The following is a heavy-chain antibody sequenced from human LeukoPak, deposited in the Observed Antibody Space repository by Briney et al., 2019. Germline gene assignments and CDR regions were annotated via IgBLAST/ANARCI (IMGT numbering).Heavy chain of an antibody. J-gene: IGHJ6*03. CDR3: ARAFRGGYYMDV. D-gene: IGHD3-16*01. CDR2: LYSSGST. Sequence: SETLSLTCIVSGGSISSYYLSWIRQPPGKGLEWIGYLYSSGSTNYNPSLESRVTITEDTSKNQLSLRLNSVTAAGTGADYCARAFRGGYYMDVWPKGTTVSVSS. V-gene: IGHV4-59*01. CDR1: GGSISSYY.